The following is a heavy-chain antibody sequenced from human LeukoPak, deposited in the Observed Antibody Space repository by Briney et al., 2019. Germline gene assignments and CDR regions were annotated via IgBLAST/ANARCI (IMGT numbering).Heavy chain of an antibody. CDR3: ARQSPPDSSGYYYFDY. D-gene: IGHD3-22*01. J-gene: IGHJ4*02. V-gene: IGHV4-39*01. Sequence: SETLSLTCTVSGGSIRSSSYYWGWIRQPPGKGLEWIGSIYYSGSTYYNPSLKSRVTISVDTSKNQFSLKLSSVTAADTAVYYCARQSPPDSSGYYYFDYWGQGTLVTVSS. CDR2: IYYSGST. CDR1: GGSIRSSSYY.